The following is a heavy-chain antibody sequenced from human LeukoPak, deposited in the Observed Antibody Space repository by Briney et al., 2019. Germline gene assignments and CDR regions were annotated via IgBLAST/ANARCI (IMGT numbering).Heavy chain of an antibody. CDR2: IIPIFGTA. D-gene: IGHD2-2*01. CDR1: GGTFSSYA. CDR3: AREHCSSTSCYDAFDI. V-gene: IGHV1-69*05. Sequence: SVKVSCKASGGTFSSYAISWVRQAPGQGLEWMGGIIPIFGTANYAQKFQGRVTITTDESTSTAYMELSTLRSEDTAVYYCAREHCSSTSCYDAFDIWGQGTMVTVSS. J-gene: IGHJ3*02.